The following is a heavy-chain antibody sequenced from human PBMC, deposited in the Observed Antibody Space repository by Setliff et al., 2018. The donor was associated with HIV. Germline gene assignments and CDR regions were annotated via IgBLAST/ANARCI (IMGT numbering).Heavy chain of an antibody. D-gene: IGHD2-15*01. CDR2: IYYSGST. J-gene: IGHJ4*02. CDR1: GGSVNSDRYY. Sequence: SETLSLTCSVSGGSVNSDRYYWTWIRHHPGKGLEWIGYIYYSGSTDYNPSLESRLAISIDTSGNHVSLNLTSVTAADTAIYYCARLVVSTRDYFDYWGPGKLVTVS. CDR3: ARLVVSTRDYFDY. V-gene: IGHV4-31*03.